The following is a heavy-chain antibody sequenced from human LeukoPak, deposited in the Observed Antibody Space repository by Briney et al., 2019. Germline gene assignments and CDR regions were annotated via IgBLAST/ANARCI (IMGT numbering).Heavy chain of an antibody. V-gene: IGHV3-30*04. D-gene: IGHD5-12*01. CDR2: ISFDGSNR. CDR3: ARPIVGYDYFDS. J-gene: IGHJ4*02. Sequence: GGSLRLSCAASGFSFSSSSMHWVRQTPGKGLEWVALISFDGSNRYSADSVKGRFTIFRDNSKNTLYLQMNSLRIEDTAVYYCARPIVGYDYFDSWGQGTLVTVSS. CDR1: GFSFSSSS.